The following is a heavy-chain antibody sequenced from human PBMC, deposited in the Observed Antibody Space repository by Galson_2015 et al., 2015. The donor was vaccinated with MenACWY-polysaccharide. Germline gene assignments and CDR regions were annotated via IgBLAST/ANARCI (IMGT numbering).Heavy chain of an antibody. CDR2: IYWDDVK. J-gene: IGHJ3*02. V-gene: IGHV2-5*02. D-gene: IGHD5-18*01. CDR1: GFSLRTSGVG. CDR3: AHWAWSTSNTAMVYPDAFDI. Sequence: PALVKPTQTLTLTCTFSGFSLRTSGVGVGWIRQPPGKALEWLALIYWDDVKRYSPSLKSRLTITKDTSKNQVVLTMTNMDPVDTATYYCAHWAWSTSNTAMVYPDAFDIWGQGTMVTVSS.